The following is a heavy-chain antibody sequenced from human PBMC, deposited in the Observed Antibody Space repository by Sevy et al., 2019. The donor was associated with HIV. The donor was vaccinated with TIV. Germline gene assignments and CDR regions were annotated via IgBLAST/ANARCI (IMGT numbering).Heavy chain of an antibody. Sequence: GGSPRLSCTASGFTFGDYAMSWFRQAPGKGLEWVGFIRSKAYGGTTEYAASVKGRFTISRDDSKSIAYLQMNSLKTEDTAVYYCTRDQYYYDSSGRYDAFDIWGQGTMVTVSS. CDR3: TRDQYYYDSSGRYDAFDI. CDR1: GFTFGDYA. D-gene: IGHD3-22*01. V-gene: IGHV3-49*03. J-gene: IGHJ3*02. CDR2: IRSKAYGGTT.